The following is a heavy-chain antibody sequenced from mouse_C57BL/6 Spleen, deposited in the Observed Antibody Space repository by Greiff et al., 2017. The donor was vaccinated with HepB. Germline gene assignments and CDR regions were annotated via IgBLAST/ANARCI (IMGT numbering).Heavy chain of an antibody. CDR1: GYTFTDYY. CDR3: ARVGFAY. CDR2: INPNNGGT. Sequence: EVQLQQSGPELVKPGASVKISCKASGYTFTDYYMNWVKQSHGKSLEWIGDINPNNGGTSYNQKFKGKATLTVDKSSSTAYMELRSLPSEDSAVYYCARVGFAYWGQGTLVTVSA. J-gene: IGHJ3*01. V-gene: IGHV1-26*01.